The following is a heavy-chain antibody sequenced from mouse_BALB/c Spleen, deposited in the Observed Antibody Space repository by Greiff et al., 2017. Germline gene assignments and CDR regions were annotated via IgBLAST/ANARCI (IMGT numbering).Heavy chain of an antibody. J-gene: IGHJ2*01. CDR1: GYTFTSYT. V-gene: IGHV1-4*01. Sequence: QVQLKQSGAELARPGASVKMSCKASGYTFTSYTMHWVKQRPGQGLEWIGYINPSSGYTNYNQKFKDKATLTADKSSSTAYMQLSSLTSEDSAVYYCARRGMITYYFDYWGQGTTLTVSS. CDR2: INPSSGYT. CDR3: ARRGMITYYFDY. D-gene: IGHD2-4*01.